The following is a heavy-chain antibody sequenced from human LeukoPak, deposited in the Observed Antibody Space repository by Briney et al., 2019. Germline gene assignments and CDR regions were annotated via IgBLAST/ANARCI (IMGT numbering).Heavy chain of an antibody. J-gene: IGHJ4*02. V-gene: IGHV4-59*01. CDR2: IYYSGST. CDR1: DDSISSYY. CDR3: ARTLYSYGVLDY. Sequence: SETLSLTCTVSDDSISSYYWSWIRQPPGKGLEWIGYIYYSGSTNYNPSLKSRVTISVDTSKNQFSLKLSSVTAAGTAVYYCARTLYSYGVLDYWGQGTLVTVSS. D-gene: IGHD5-18*01.